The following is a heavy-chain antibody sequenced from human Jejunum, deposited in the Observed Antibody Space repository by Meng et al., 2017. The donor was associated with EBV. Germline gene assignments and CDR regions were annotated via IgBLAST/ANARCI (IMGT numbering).Heavy chain of an antibody. V-gene: IGHV4-34*02. CDR3: ARRTGDYVVGY. D-gene: IGHD2-8*02. CDR1: GGSFSGYY. Sequence: QVQLTQGGPGLLRTTETLSLICAVYGGSFSGYYWSWVRQPPGRGLEYIGEVHFSGITNYTPSLKSRVTMSVDASKNQFSLRLTSVTAADTAVYYCARRTGDYVVGYWGQGTLVTVSS. J-gene: IGHJ4*02. CDR2: VHFSGIT.